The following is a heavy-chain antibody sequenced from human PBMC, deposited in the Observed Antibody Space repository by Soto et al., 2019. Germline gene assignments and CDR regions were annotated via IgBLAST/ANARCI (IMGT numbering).Heavy chain of an antibody. CDR1: GFNFISYG. D-gene: IGHD6-6*01. CDR3: ARDFMYTSSPDSWFYP. Sequence: QVLLVQSGGEVKKPGASVKVSCKASGFNFISYGINWVRQAPGQGLEWMGWISGYDGKTVYAHSVQDRVTMTTDATTGTAYMELRGLRSADTAIYYCARDFMYTSSPDSWFYPWGQGTLVTVTS. V-gene: IGHV1-18*04. J-gene: IGHJ5*02. CDR2: ISGYDGKT.